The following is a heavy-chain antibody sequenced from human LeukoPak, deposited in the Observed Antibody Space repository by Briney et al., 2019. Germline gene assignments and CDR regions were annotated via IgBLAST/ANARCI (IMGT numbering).Heavy chain of an antibody. J-gene: IGHJ3*02. CDR1: GGSFSGYS. V-gene: IGHV4-34*01. CDR3: ARGGLVRGTINSLIGFDI. D-gene: IGHD3-10*01. CDR2: ISHSGIT. Sequence: SETLSLTCAVYGGSFSGYSWNWIRQPPGKGLEWIGEISHSGITNYNPSLKSRVTISVDTSKNQFSLQLNSVTPEDTALYYCARGGLVRGTINSLIGFDIWGQGIMVTVSS.